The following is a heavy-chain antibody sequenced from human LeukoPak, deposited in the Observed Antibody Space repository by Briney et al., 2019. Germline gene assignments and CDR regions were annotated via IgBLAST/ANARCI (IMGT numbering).Heavy chain of an antibody. V-gene: IGHV1-18*01. CDR2: ISVYNGNT. J-gene: IGHJ2*01. CDR1: VYPFITSG. Sequence: ASVKVSSTASVYPFITSGISWVRQAPGQGLEWMGWISVYNGNTNYAQNLQGRVTMTTDTSTSTAYMELRSLRSDDTAVYYCARGLGVVTAQSEQPKPRYFDLWGRGTQVTVSS. D-gene: IGHD2-21*02. CDR3: ARGLGVVTAQSEQPKPRYFDL.